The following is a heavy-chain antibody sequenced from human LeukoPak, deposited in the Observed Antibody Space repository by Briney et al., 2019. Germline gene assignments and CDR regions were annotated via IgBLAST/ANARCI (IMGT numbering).Heavy chain of an antibody. J-gene: IGHJ4*02. D-gene: IGHD1-26*01. V-gene: IGHV1-2*02. CDR3: ARGTRGSYSSIHD. CDR2: INPNSGGT. Sequence: ASVTVSFKASGYTFSDYYIHWVRQAPGQGLEWVGWINPNSGGTDSAQKLQGRVTMTRDTSISATYMELRTLTSDDTAVYYCARGTRGSYSSIHDWGQGTLVTVSS. CDR1: GYTFSDYY.